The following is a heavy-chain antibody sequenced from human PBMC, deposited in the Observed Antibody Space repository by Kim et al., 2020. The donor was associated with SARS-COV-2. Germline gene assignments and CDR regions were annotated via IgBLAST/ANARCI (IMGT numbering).Heavy chain of an antibody. CDR3: ARRLSNTSGWGSHYCDL. V-gene: IGHV4-34*01. CDR1: GGSFSGYY. J-gene: IGHJ1*01. CDR2: INHSGRT. Sequence: SETLSLTCAVYGGSFSGYYWSWIRQPPGKGLEWIGEINHSGRTNYNPSPKSRVTISVDTSKNQFSLNLTSVTAADAALYFCARRLSNTSGWGSHYCDLWGQGILVTVSS. D-gene: IGHD3-10*01.